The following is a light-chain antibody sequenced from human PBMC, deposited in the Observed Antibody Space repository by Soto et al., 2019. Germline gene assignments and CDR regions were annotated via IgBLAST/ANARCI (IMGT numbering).Light chain of an antibody. J-gene: IGLJ3*02. CDR2: EVS. V-gene: IGLV2-8*01. CDR3: SSHAGNNMGV. CDR1: SSDVGGYKY. Sequence: QSALTQPPAASGSPGQSVTISCTGTSSDVGGYKYVSWYQQHPGKAPKLLIYEVSQRPSGVPDRFSGSKSGNTASLTVSGLQAEYEADYYCSSHAGNNMGVFGGGTKLTVL.